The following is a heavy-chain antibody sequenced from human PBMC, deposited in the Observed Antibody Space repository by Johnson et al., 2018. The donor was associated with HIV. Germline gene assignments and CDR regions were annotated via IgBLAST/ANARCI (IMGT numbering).Heavy chain of an antibody. Sequence: QVQLVESGGGVVQPGKSLTLSCVGSGLSFSNFGIHWVRQAPGKGPEWVAVISYDGRNKYYADSVKGRFTVSRDNSKNTLYLQMNSLRPEDTAVYFCARDGKYSSIGPDAFDVWGQGTMVAVSS. J-gene: IGHJ3*01. D-gene: IGHD6-13*01. CDR3: ARDGKYSSIGPDAFDV. CDR1: GLSFSNFG. V-gene: IGHV3-30*03. CDR2: ISYDGRNK.